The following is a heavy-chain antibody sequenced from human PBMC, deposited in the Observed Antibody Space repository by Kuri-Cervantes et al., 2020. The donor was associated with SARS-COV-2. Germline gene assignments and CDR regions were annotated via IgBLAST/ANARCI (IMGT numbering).Heavy chain of an antibody. CDR1: GFTFSSYW. CDR3: AWGRGWTFDI. J-gene: IGHJ3*02. V-gene: IGHV3-7*04. CDR2: IRADGGEM. D-gene: IGHD3-3*01. Sequence: ETLSLTCAASGFTFSSYWMHWVRQAPGKGLEWVAAIRADGGEMVYVDSAKGRFTISRDNAKNSVFLQMNSVRIEDTSLYFCAWGRGWTFDIWGRGTMVTVSS.